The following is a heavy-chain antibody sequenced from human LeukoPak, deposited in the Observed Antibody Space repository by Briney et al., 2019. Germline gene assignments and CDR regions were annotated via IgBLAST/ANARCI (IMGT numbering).Heavy chain of an antibody. CDR3: ARDDGRGYYQPI. Sequence: GGSLRLSCGASGFSFSSYWMSWVRQAPGNGRQWVANIKEDGSEQYYVDSVKGRFTISRDNAKNSLYLQMTSLRAEDAALYYCARDDGRGYYQPIWGQGTLVTVSS. CDR1: GFSFSSYW. CDR2: IKEDGSEQ. J-gene: IGHJ4*02. V-gene: IGHV3-7*01. D-gene: IGHD3-22*01.